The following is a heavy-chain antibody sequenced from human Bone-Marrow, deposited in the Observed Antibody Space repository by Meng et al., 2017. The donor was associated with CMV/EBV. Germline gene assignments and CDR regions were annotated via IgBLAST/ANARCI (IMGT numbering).Heavy chain of an antibody. CDR2: IYWDGDK. J-gene: IGHJ4*02. V-gene: IGHV2-5*02. CDR3: AHRPTEGLFDY. CDR1: GFSLNSNGMG. Sequence: TLKYSGPALLKPPQTLTLTCTFAGFSLNSNGMGVGWIRQPPGKALEWLALIYWDGDKRYSPSLKSRLTITKDTSNNQVVLTMTNMGPVDTATYFCAHRPTEGLFDYWGQGTLVTVSS.